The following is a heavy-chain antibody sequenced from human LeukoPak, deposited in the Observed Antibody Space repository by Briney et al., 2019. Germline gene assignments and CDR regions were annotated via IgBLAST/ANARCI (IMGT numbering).Heavy chain of an antibody. J-gene: IGHJ3*02. V-gene: IGHV1-69*05. Sequence: SVKVSCKASGGTFSSCAISWVRQAPGQGLEWMGRIIPIFGTANYAQKFQGRVTITTDESTSTAYMELSSLRSEDTAVYYCARTGLQLWSDAFDIWGQGTMVTVSS. CDR1: GGTFSSCA. D-gene: IGHD5-18*01. CDR3: ARTGLQLWSDAFDI. CDR2: IIPIFGTA.